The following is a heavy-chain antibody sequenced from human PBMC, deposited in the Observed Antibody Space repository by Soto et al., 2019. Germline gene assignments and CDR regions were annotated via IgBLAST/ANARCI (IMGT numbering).Heavy chain of an antibody. D-gene: IGHD5-18*01. Sequence: ASVKVSCKASGGTFSSYAISWVRQAPGQGLEWMGGIIPIFGTANYAQKFQGRVTITADESTSTAYMELSSLRSEDTAVYYCATPSRGYSYGYGYWGQGTLVTVSS. CDR2: IIPIFGTA. V-gene: IGHV1-69*13. CDR1: GGTFSSYA. J-gene: IGHJ4*02. CDR3: ATPSRGYSYGYGY.